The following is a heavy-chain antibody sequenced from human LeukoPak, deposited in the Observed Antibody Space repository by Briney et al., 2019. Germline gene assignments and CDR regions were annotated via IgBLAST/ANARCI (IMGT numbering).Heavy chain of an antibody. CDR2: ISGYNGKT. J-gene: IGHJ4*02. CDR3: ARLGYCSSTSC. CDR1: GYTSTSYG. D-gene: IGHD2-2*01. Sequence: GALVKVSCKASGYTSTSYGVYWVRQAPGQGLEWVGWISGYNGKTNYAQKFQGRVTMTTARSTRTAYMELRSLRSDDTAVYYCARLGYCSSTSCWGQGTLVTVSS. V-gene: IGHV1-18*01.